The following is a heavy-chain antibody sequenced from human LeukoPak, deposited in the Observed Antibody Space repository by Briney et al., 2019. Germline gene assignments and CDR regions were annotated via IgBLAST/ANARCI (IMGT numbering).Heavy chain of an antibody. J-gene: IGHJ4*02. CDR3: TSDGGTLDY. Sequence: GGSLRLSCTGSGYTFSDYAMRWVSQPPGKGLKWVSLIRSKAFGGATEYAASVKGRFTISTDDSKSIAYLQMNSLKTEDTAMYYCTSDGGTLDYWGQGTLVTVSS. D-gene: IGHD3-16*01. CDR2: IRSKAFGGAT. V-gene: IGHV3-49*04. CDR1: GYTFSDYA.